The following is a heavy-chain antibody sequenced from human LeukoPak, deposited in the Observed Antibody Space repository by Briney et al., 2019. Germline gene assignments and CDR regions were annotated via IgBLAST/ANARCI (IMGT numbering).Heavy chain of an antibody. CDR3: ARGFDSSGYNKYYFDY. CDR1: GFTFSSYA. J-gene: IGHJ4*02. Sequence: PGGSLRLSCAASGFTFSSYAMHWVRQAPGKGLEWVAVISYDGSNKYYADSVKGRFTISRDNSKNTLYLQMNSLRAEDTAVYYCARGFDSSGYNKYYFDYWGQGTLVTVSS. D-gene: IGHD3-22*01. CDR2: ISYDGSNK. V-gene: IGHV3-30-3*01.